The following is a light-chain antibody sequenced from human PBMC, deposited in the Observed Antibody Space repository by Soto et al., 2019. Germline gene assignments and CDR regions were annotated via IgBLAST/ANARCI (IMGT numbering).Light chain of an antibody. CDR1: SSDVGAYKY. CDR2: EVS. V-gene: IGLV2-8*01. Sequence: QSALTQPPSASGSPGQSVTISCTGTSSDVGAYKYVSWYQQYPGKAPKLMIYEVSKRPSGVPDRCSGSKSGNTASLTVSGLQAEDEADYSCTSYVGSNIWVFGGGTKLTVL. J-gene: IGLJ3*02. CDR3: TSYVGSNIWV.